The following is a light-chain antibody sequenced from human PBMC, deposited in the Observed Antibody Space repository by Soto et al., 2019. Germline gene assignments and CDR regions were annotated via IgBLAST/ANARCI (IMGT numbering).Light chain of an antibody. CDR1: QGIGSY. J-gene: IGKJ4*01. V-gene: IGKV1-9*01. Sequence: IQLTQSPSSLSASVGDRVTITCRASQGIGSYLAWYQQKPGEAPKLLIYDASSLESGVPSRFSGSGSGTEFTLTISSLQPEDFATYYCQQLNSYPLTFGGGTKVDIK. CDR3: QQLNSYPLT. CDR2: DAS.